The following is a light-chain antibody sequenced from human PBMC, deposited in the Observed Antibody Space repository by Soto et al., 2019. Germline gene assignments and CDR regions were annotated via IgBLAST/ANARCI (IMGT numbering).Light chain of an antibody. Sequence: QSVLTQPASVSGAPGQSITISCTGTSSDVGSYNLVSWYQQHPGKAPKLMIYEGSKRPSGVSNRFSGSKSGNTASLTISGHQAEDEADYYCCSYAGSSTYVFGTGTKVTVL. CDR1: SSDVGSYNL. CDR2: EGS. V-gene: IGLV2-23*01. CDR3: CSYAGSSTYV. J-gene: IGLJ1*01.